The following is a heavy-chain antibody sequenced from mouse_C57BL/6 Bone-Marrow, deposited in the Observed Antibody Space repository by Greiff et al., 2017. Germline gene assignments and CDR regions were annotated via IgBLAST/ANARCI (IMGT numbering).Heavy chain of an antibody. V-gene: IGHV6-6*01. J-gene: IGHJ2*01. CDR2: IRNKANNHAT. CDR1: GFTFRDAW. CDR3: TRGRAYVDN. Sequence: EVKVEESGGGLVQPGGTLKLSCAASGFTFRDAWMDWVRQSPEKGLAWVAEIRNKANNHATYYAESVKGRFTISRDDSKSSVYLQMNSVRAEDTGIYYCTRGRAYVDNWGQGTTLTVSS.